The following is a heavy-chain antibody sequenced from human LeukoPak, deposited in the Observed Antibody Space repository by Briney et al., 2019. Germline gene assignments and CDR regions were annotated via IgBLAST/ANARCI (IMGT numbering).Heavy chain of an antibody. J-gene: IGHJ5*02. CDR3: TRGSGIVVAGWDWFDL. CDR2: MNPNSGNT. V-gene: IGHV1-8*03. CDR1: GYSFTTYD. Sequence: ASVQVSCKASGYSFTTYDINWVRQATGQGLEGMGWMNPNSGNTGYAQKFQGRVTITRNTSISTAYMALSSLRSEDTAVYYCTRGSGIVVAGWDWFDLWGQGTLVTVSS. D-gene: IGHD6-19*01.